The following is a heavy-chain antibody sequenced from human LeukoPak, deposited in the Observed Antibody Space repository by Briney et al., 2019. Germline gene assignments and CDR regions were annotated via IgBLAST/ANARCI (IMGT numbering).Heavy chain of an antibody. D-gene: IGHD1-26*01. J-gene: IGHJ4*02. CDR2: ISYDGSNK. V-gene: IGHV3-30-3*01. Sequence: GGSLRLSCAASGFTFSSYAMHWVRQAPGKGLEWVAVISYDGSNKYYADSVKGRFTISRDNSKNTLYLQMNSLRAEDTAVYYCARDGRGELPQYYFDYWGQGTLVTVSS. CDR1: GFTFSSYA. CDR3: ARDGRGELPQYYFDY.